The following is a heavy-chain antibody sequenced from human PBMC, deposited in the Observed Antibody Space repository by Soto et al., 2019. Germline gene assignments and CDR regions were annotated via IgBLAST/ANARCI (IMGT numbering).Heavy chain of an antibody. J-gene: IGHJ6*02. D-gene: IGHD4-17*01. V-gene: IGHV4-30-2*01. Sequence: QLQLQESGSGLVKPSQTLSLTCAASGGSISSGGYSWSWIRQPPGKGLEWIGYIYHSGSTYYNPSLKSRVTISVDRSKNQFSLKLSSVTAADTAVYYCARAHYGDYGYGMDVWGQGTTVTVSS. CDR3: ARAHYGDYGYGMDV. CDR2: IYHSGST. CDR1: GGSISSGGYS.